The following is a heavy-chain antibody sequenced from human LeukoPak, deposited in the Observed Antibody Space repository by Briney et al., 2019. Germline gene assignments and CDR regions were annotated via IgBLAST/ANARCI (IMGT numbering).Heavy chain of an antibody. CDR3: AFSHTTPVAEDN. J-gene: IGHJ4*02. D-gene: IGHD6-19*01. CDR1: GGSFSDYS. V-gene: IGHV4-34*01. Sequence: SETLSLTCAVYGGSFSDYSWSWIRQPPGKGLEWIGEVTHSGDTNYNPSLKSRGTMSVDTSKNQFSLKLTSVTAADTAVYYCAFSHTTPVAEDNWGQGTLVTVSS. CDR2: VTHSGDT.